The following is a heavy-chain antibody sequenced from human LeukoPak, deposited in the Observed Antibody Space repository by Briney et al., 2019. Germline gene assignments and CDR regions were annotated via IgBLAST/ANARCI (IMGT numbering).Heavy chain of an antibody. Sequence: GGSLRLSCAASGFTFSSYAIHWVRQAPGKGLEWVAVISYDGSNKYYADSVKGRFTISRDNSKNTLYLQMNSLRAEDTAVYYCASPYYYGSGSYIFGTWGQGTLVTVSS. CDR1: GFTFSSYA. CDR2: ISYDGSNK. CDR3: ASPYYYGSGSYIFGT. V-gene: IGHV3-30*04. D-gene: IGHD3-10*01. J-gene: IGHJ5*02.